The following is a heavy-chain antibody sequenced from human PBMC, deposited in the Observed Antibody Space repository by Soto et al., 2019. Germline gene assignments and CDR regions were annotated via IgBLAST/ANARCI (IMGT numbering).Heavy chain of an antibody. J-gene: IGHJ3*02. CDR2: ISSSSSTI. CDR1: GFTFSSYS. Sequence: GGSLRLSCAASGFTFSSYSMNWVRQAPGKGLEWVSYISSSSSTIYYADSVKGRFTISRDNAKNSLYLQMNSLRAEDTAVYYCARDSPKVTTYAFDIWGQGTMVTVSS. CDR3: ARDSPKVTTYAFDI. V-gene: IGHV3-48*01. D-gene: IGHD4-17*01.